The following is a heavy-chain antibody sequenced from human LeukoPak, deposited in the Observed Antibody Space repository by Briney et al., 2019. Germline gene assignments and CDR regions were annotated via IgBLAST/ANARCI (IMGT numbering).Heavy chain of an antibody. J-gene: IGHJ4*02. V-gene: IGHV3-30*04. CDR3: ARDRGWQQFDY. CDR1: GFTFSNYA. D-gene: IGHD5-24*01. Sequence: GRSLRLSCTASGFTFSNYAIHWVRQAPGKGLEWVAVISYDERNKHYADSVRGRFTISRDNAKNSVYLEMNSLRAEDTAVYYCARDRGWQQFDYWGQGTLVTVSS. CDR2: ISYDERNK.